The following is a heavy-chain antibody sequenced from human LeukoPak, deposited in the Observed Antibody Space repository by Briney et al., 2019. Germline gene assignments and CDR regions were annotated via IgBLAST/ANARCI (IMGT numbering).Heavy chain of an antibody. V-gene: IGHV3-23*01. J-gene: IGHJ6*02. CDR1: GFTFSSYA. Sequence: GGSLRLSCAASGFTFSSYAMSWVRQAPGKGLEWVSAISGNGGSTYYADSVKSRFTISRDNSKNTLYLQMNSLRAEDTAVYYCAKDRLVRYSYYGMDVWGQGTTVTVSS. D-gene: IGHD6-19*01. CDR3: AKDRLVRYSYYGMDV. CDR2: ISGNGGST.